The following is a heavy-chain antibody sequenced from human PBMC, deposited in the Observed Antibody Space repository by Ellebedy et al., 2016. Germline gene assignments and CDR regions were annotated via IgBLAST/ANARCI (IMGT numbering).Heavy chain of an antibody. CDR1: GFTFSDYY. D-gene: IGHD3-10*01. J-gene: IGHJ4*02. CDR3: AREGPMLRGVVDEDF. V-gene: IGHV3-11*06. CDR2: ISSRSDYT. Sequence: GGSLRLSCEASGFTFSDYYMSWIRQAPGKGLEWVSYISSRSDYTKYADSVNGRFTISRDNTKTSLYLQMNSLRVEDTAVYYCAREGPMLRGVVDEDFWGQGTLVTVSS.